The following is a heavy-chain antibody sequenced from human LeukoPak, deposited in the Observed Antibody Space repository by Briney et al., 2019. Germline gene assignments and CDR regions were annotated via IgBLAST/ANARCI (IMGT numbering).Heavy chain of an antibody. CDR2: IWYDESVK. V-gene: IGHV3-33*01. CDR3: ARAYYYDSSATPDY. CDR1: GFTFTNYG. D-gene: IGHD3-22*01. J-gene: IGHJ4*02. Sequence: GRSLRLSCAASGFTFTNYGMHWVRQAPGKGLEWVAVIWYDESVKYYADSVKGRFTISRDNSKNTVYLQMNSLRAEDTAVYYCARAYYYDSSATPDYWGQGTLVIVSS.